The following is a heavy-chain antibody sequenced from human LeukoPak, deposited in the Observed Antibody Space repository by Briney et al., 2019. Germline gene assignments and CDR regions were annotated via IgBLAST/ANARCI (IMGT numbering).Heavy chain of an antibody. CDR2: ISSSSSYI. CDR3: ARNLDTVTYYYYYYYMDV. D-gene: IGHD4-17*01. V-gene: IGHV3-21*01. CDR1: GFTFSSYS. J-gene: IGHJ6*03. Sequence: GGSLRLSCAASGFTFSSYSMNWVRQAPGKGLEWVSSISSSSSYIYYADSVKGRFTISRDNAKNSLYLQMNSLRAEDTAVYYCARNLDTVTYYYYYYYMDVWGKGTTVTVSS.